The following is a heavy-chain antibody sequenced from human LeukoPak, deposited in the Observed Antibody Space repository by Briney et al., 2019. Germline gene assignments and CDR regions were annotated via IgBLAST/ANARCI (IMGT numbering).Heavy chain of an antibody. Sequence: GVSAFYSDSVKGRFSISRDNSRNTLFLQLNSLRVEDTAVYYCARHTFTLNRPLDSWGQGTLVTVS. D-gene: IGHD3-22*01. CDR2: GVSA. V-gene: IGHV3-66*04. J-gene: IGHJ4*02. CDR3: ARHTFTLNRPLDS.